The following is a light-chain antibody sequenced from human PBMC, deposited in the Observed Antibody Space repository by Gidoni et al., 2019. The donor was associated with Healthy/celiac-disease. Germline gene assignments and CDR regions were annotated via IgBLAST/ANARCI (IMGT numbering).Light chain of an antibody. J-gene: IGKJ4*01. CDR3: QQYGSSPPLT. Sequence: EIVLTQSPGTLSLSPGERATPSCRASQSVSSSYLAEYQQKPGQAPRLLIYGASSRATGTPDRFSGSGSGTDFTLTISRLEPEDFAVYYCQQYGSSPPLTFGGGTKVEIK. CDR1: QSVSSSY. V-gene: IGKV3-20*01. CDR2: GAS.